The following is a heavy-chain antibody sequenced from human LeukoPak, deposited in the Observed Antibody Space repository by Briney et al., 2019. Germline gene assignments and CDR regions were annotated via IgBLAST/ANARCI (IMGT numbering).Heavy chain of an antibody. V-gene: IGHV1-18*01. J-gene: IGHJ5*02. CDR2: ISAYNGNT. D-gene: IGHD6-13*01. CDR3: ARAGAAAGTSPIDP. Sequence: ASVKVSCKASGYTFTSYGISWVRRAPGQGLDWMGWISAYNGNTNYAQKLQGRVTMTTDTSTSTAYMELRSLRSDDTAVYYCARAGAAAGTSPIDPWGQGTLVTVSS. CDR1: GYTFTSYG.